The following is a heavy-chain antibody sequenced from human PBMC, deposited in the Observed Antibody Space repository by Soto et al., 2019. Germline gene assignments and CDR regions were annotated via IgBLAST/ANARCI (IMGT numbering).Heavy chain of an antibody. Sequence: ASVKVSCKASGYTFTSYDINWVRQATGQGLEWMGWMNPNSGNTDYAQKFQGRVTITTNKSTSTAYMELSSLRSEDTAVYYCARDPYSRRYYYGMDVWGQGTTVTVSS. CDR3: ARDPYSRRYYYGMDV. D-gene: IGHD6-13*01. CDR1: GYTFTSYD. V-gene: IGHV1-8*01. J-gene: IGHJ6*02. CDR2: MNPNSGNT.